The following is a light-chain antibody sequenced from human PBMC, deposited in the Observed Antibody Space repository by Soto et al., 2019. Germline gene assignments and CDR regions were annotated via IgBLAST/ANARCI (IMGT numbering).Light chain of an antibody. V-gene: IGKV3-20*01. CDR2: GAS. CDR1: QSVSSNY. CDR3: AQYGSLLYA. Sequence: EIELTQSPGTLSLSQGESATLYCRASQSVSSNYLAWYQQRPGQALRLVIYGASSRVTGIPDRFSGIGSGTYFTLTIYRLEPEDCAVYCCAQYGSLLYAFCQGTK. J-gene: IGKJ2*01.